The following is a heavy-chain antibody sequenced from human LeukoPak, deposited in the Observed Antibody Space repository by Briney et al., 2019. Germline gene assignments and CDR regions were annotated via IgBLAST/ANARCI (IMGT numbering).Heavy chain of an antibody. CDR1: GGSISSYY. D-gene: IGHD2-15*01. CDR3: ARGMRKWYDDGFDI. J-gene: IGHJ3*02. CDR2: IYYSGST. Sequence: SETLSLTCTVSGGSISSYYWSWIRQPPGKGLEWIGYIYYSGSTNYNPSLKSRVTISVDTSKNQFSLKLSSVTAADTAVYYCARGMRKWYDDGFDIWGQGTMVTVSS. V-gene: IGHV4-59*01.